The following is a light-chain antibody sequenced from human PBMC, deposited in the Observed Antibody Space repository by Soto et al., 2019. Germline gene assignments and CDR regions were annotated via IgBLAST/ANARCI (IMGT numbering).Light chain of an antibody. V-gene: IGLV2-11*01. CDR2: DVT. Sequence: QSVLTQPRSVSGSPGQSVTISCTGTSSDVGGHNYVSWYQQRPGKAPKLMIYDVTKRPSGVPDRFSGSKSGTSASLAISGLRSEDEADYYCSVWDDSLDGRVFGGGTKVTVL. CDR3: SVWDDSLDGRV. J-gene: IGLJ3*02. CDR1: SSDVGGHNY.